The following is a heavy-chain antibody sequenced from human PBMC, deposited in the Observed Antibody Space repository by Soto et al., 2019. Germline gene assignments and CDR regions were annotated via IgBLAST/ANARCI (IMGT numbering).Heavy chain of an antibody. D-gene: IGHD3-22*01. Sequence: LRLSCAASGVNFSSYAMNWVRQAPVKGLEWVSTISDTGGGTFYAGSVKGRFTISRDNSKNTLYLQMHSLRADDSAIYFCAVGRHKTSGSNTWFDPWGRGTLVTVYS. CDR3: AVGRHKTSGSNTWFDP. CDR1: GVNFSSYA. J-gene: IGHJ5*02. V-gene: IGHV3-23*01. CDR2: ISDTGGGT.